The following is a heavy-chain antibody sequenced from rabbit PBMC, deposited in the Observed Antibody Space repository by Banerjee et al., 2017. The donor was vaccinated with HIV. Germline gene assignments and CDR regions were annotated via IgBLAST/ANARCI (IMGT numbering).Heavy chain of an antibody. CDR3: AREGYGDGTGDHDL. J-gene: IGHJ4*01. D-gene: IGHD7-1*01. CDR2: INTISGDT. CDR1: GFSFSSSYW. Sequence: QSLEESGGDLVKPGASLTLTCTASGFSFSSSYWICWVRQAPGKGLELSACINTISGDTVYASWAKGRFTISKTSSTTVTLQMTSLTAADTATYFCAREGYGDGTGDHDLWGQGTLVTVS. V-gene: IGHV1S40*01.